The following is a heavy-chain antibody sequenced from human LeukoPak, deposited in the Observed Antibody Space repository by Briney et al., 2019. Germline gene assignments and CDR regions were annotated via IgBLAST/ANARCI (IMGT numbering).Heavy chain of an antibody. CDR1: GGSISSYY. Sequence: SETLSLTCTVSGGSISSYYWSWIRQPPGKGLEWIGYIYYSGSTNYNPSLKSRVTISVDTSKNQFSLKLSSVTAADTAVYYCARGGSKHYDILTGYSPIIDYWGQGTLVTASS. J-gene: IGHJ4*02. V-gene: IGHV4-59*01. D-gene: IGHD3-9*01. CDR2: IYYSGST. CDR3: ARGGSKHYDILTGYSPIIDY.